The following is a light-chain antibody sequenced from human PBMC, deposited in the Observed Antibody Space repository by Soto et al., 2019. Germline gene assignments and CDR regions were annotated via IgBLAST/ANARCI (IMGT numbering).Light chain of an antibody. Sequence: AIQMTQSPSSLSASVGDRVTITCRASQGIRNALGWYQQKPGKAPKVLIYAASSLQSGVPSRFSGSGSGTDFTLTISSLQPEDFATYYCLQNYNYPFTFGPGTKVDIK. CDR2: AAS. J-gene: IGKJ3*01. CDR1: QGIRNA. V-gene: IGKV1-6*01. CDR3: LQNYNYPFT.